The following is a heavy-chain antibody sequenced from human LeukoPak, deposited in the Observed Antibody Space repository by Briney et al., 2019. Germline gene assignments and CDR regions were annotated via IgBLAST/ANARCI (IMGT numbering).Heavy chain of an antibody. V-gene: IGHV4-4*07. J-gene: IGHJ3*02. CDR3: ARGRYCSADICSGGDAFDI. CDR1: GGSINNYY. CDR2: IYTRGST. D-gene: IGHD2-15*01. Sequence: SETLSLTCTVSGGSINNYYWSWIRQPAGKGLEWIGRIYTRGSTNYNPSLKSRVTMSVDTSKNQFSLQLSSVTAADTAVYYCARGRYCSADICSGGDAFDIWGQGTMVSVSS.